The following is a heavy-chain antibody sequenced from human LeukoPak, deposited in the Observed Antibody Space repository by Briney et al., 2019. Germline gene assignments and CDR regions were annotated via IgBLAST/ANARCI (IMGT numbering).Heavy chain of an antibody. CDR3: ASYYYDSSGYYPEP. J-gene: IGHJ5*02. Sequence: QPGGSLRLSCAASGFTFSSYEMNWVRQAPGKGLEWVSYISSSGSTIYYADSVKGRFTISRDNAKNSLYLQMNSLRAEDTAVYYCASYYYDSSGYYPEPRGQGTLVTVSS. V-gene: IGHV3-48*03. CDR2: ISSSGSTI. CDR1: GFTFSSYE. D-gene: IGHD3-22*01.